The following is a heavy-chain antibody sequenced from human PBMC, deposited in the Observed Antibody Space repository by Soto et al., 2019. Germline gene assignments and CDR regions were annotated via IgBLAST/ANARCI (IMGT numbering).Heavy chain of an antibody. CDR1: GFTFSSYG. CDR3: ARVSSGRDY. Sequence: QVQLVESGGGVVQPGRSLRLSCAASGFTFSSYGMHWVRQAPGKGLEWVTVIWYDGSNKYYADSVKGRFTISRDNSKNTLYLQRNSLRAEDTAVYYCARVSSGRDYWGQGTLVTVSS. V-gene: IGHV3-33*01. J-gene: IGHJ4*02. CDR2: IWYDGSNK.